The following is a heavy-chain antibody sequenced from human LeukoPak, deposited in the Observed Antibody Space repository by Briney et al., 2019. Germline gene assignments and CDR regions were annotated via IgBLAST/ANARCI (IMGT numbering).Heavy chain of an antibody. V-gene: IGHV1-2*02. D-gene: IGHD2-21*02. CDR3: ARGKTMVYCGGDCYRFDN. Sequence: EASVKVSCKASGYTFTGYYMHWVRQAPGQGLEWMGWINPNSGGTNYAQKFQGRVTMTRDTSISTAYMELSRLLSGDTAVYYCARGKTMVYCGGDCYRFDNWGQGTLVTVSS. CDR1: GYTFTGYY. CDR2: INPNSGGT. J-gene: IGHJ4*02.